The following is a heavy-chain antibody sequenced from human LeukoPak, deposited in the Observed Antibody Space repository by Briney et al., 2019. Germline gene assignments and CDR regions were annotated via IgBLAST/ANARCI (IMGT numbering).Heavy chain of an antibody. CDR1: GYTFTHYG. J-gene: IGHJ5*02. CDR3: ARGDLEMATIGYNWFDP. Sequence: ASVKVSCKASGYTFTHYGISWVRQAPGQGLEWMGWITAYNGNTNYAQKFQGRVTTTADESTSTAYMELSSLRSEDTAVYYCARGDLEMATIGYNWFDPWGQGTLVTVSS. D-gene: IGHD5-24*01. CDR2: ITAYNGNT. V-gene: IGHV1-18*01.